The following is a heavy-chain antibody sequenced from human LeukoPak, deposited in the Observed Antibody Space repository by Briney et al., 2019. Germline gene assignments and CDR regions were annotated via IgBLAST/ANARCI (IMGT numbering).Heavy chain of an antibody. Sequence: ASVKVSCKASGYTFTGYYMHWVRQAPGQGLEWMGWINPNSGGTNYAQKFQGRVTMTRDTSISTAYMELSRLRSDDTAVYYCARHEFRPPPKRQLRFLEWSQNYYYYGMDVWGQGTTVTVSS. CDR1: GYTFTGYY. D-gene: IGHD3-3*01. CDR3: ARHEFRPPPKRQLRFLEWSQNYYYYGMDV. J-gene: IGHJ6*02. V-gene: IGHV1-2*02. CDR2: INPNSGGT.